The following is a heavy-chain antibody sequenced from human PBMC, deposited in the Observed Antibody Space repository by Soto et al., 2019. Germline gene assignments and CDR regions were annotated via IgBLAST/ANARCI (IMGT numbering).Heavy chain of an antibody. V-gene: IGHV4-30-4*01. J-gene: IGHJ4*02. CDR2: IYYSGST. CDR1: GGSISSGDYY. CDR3: VRAPAAKGLTYYFDY. Sequence: SETLSLTCTVSGGSISSGDYYWSWIRQPPGKGLEWIGYIYYSGSTYYNPSLKSRVTISVDTSKNQFSLKLSSVTAADTAVYYCVRAPAAKGLTYYFDYWGQGTLVTVSS. D-gene: IGHD2-2*01.